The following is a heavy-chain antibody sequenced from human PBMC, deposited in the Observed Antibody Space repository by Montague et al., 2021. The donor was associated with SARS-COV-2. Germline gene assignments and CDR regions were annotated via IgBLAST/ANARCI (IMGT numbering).Heavy chain of an antibody. CDR2: ISHLGST. CDR1: GGSLSRSY. D-gene: IGHD6-19*01. CDR3: ARLPYTSGRAWLDP. V-gene: IGHV4-59*08. J-gene: IGHJ5*02. Sequence: SETLSLTCTVSGGSLSRSYWGWVRQPPGKGLEWIGYISHLGSTNYNRSLRSRVTISVDTSKNQFSLKLSSVTAADTAVFYCARLPYTSGRAWLDPWGQGTMVTVSS.